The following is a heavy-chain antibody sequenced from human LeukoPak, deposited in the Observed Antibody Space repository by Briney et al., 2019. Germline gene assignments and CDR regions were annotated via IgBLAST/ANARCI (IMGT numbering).Heavy chain of an antibody. Sequence: SVKFSCKASGGTFSSYAISWVRQAPGQGLEWMGRIIPILGIANYAQKFQGRVTITADKSTSTAYMELSSLRSEDTAVYYCARDLGTGYGSGSYSFFDYWGQGTLVTVSS. CDR1: GGTFSSYA. V-gene: IGHV1-69*04. CDR2: IIPILGIA. D-gene: IGHD3-10*01. CDR3: ARDLGTGYGSGSYSFFDY. J-gene: IGHJ4*02.